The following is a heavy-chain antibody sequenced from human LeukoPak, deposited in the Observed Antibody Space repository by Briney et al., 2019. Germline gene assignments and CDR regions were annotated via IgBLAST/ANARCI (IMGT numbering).Heavy chain of an antibody. CDR2: INHSGST. Sequence: SETLSFTCAVYGGSFSGYYWSWIRQPPGKGLEWIGEINHSGSTNYNPSLKSRVTISVDTSKNQFSLKLSSVTAADTAVYYCARGRISGTNFDYWGQGTLVTVSS. CDR3: ARGRISGTNFDY. CDR1: GGSFSGYY. D-gene: IGHD1-14*01. J-gene: IGHJ4*02. V-gene: IGHV4-34*01.